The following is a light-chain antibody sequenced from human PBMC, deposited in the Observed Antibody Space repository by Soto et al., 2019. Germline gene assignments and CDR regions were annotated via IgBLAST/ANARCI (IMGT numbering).Light chain of an antibody. V-gene: IGKV3-20*01. CDR3: QQYGSSGT. J-gene: IGKJ1*01. Sequence: IVLTQSPAILSLSPGDRATLSCRASQSVSSSYLAWYQHKPGQAPRLLIYGASNRATGIPDRFSGSGSGTDFTLTISRLEPEDFAVYYCQQYGSSGTFGQGTKVDIK. CDR1: QSVSSSY. CDR2: GAS.